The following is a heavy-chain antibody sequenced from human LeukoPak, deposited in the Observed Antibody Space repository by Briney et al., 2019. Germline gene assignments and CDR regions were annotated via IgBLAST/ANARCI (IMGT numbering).Heavy chain of an antibody. V-gene: IGHV3-49*03. Sequence: GGSLRLSCTASGFTFGDYAMSWFRQAPGKGLEWVGFIRSKAYGGTTEYAASVKGRFTISRDDSKSIAYLQMYSLKTEDTAVYYCTRDTDGYNAAGDYWGQGTLVTVSS. D-gene: IGHD5-24*01. J-gene: IGHJ4*02. CDR1: GFTFGDYA. CDR2: IRSKAYGGTT. CDR3: TRDTDGYNAAGDY.